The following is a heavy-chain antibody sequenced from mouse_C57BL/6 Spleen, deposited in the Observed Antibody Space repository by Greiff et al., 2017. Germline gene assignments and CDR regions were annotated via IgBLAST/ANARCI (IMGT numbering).Heavy chain of an antibody. CDR1: GYTFTSYW. CDR2: IDPSDSYT. D-gene: IGHD2-1*01. Sequence: VQLQQPGAELVRPGTSVKLSCKASGYTFTSYWMHWVKQRPGQGLEWIGVIDPSDSYTNYNQKFKGKATLTVDTSSSTAYMQLSSLTSEDSAVYYCARGNRYYFDYWGQGTTLT. CDR3: ARGNRYYFDY. J-gene: IGHJ2*01. V-gene: IGHV1-59*01.